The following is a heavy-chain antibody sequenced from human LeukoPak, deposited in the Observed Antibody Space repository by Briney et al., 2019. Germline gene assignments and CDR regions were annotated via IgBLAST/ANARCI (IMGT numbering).Heavy chain of an antibody. V-gene: IGHV4-39*07. CDR3: ARVTGFDYHDFSIRWFDP. J-gene: IGHJ5*02. D-gene: IGHD3-3*01. CDR1: GGSISSSAYY. Sequence: SETLSLTCSVSGGSISSSAYYWGWIRQPPGQGLEWIGSIYYSGNTYYNPSLKSPVTISIDTSKNQFSLRLISVTAADTAVYYCARVTGFDYHDFSIRWFDPWGQGTLVTVSS. CDR2: IYYSGNT.